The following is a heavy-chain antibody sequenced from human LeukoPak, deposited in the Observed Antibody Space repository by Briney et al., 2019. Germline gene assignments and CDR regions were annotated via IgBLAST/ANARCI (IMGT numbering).Heavy chain of an antibody. CDR3: ASDRIAAAGQIDY. CDR2: IDPSDSYT. CDR1: GYSFTSYW. J-gene: IGHJ4*02. D-gene: IGHD6-13*01. Sequence: GESLKISCKGSGYSFTSYWISWVRQMPGKGLEWVGRIDPSDSYTNYSPSFQGHVTISADKSISTAYLQWSSLKASDIAMYYCASDRIAAAGQIDYWGQGTLVTVSS. V-gene: IGHV5-10-1*01.